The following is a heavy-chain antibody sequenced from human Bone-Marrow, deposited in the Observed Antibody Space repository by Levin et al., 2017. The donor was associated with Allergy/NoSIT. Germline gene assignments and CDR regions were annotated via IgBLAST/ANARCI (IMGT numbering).Heavy chain of an antibody. CDR2: ISSSSNTM. V-gene: IGHV3-48*04. Sequence: GESLKISCAASGFTFSSYSMNWVRQAPGKGLEWISYISSSSNTMYYADSVKDRFTISRDNAKNSLFLQMSSLRAEDTAVYYCARKRGSSWYLWFDPWGQGTLVTVAS. CDR1: GFTFSSYS. CDR3: ARKRGSSWYLWFDP. D-gene: IGHD6-13*01. J-gene: IGHJ5*02.